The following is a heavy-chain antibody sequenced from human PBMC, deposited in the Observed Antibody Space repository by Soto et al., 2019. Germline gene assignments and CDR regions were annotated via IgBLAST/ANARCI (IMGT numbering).Heavy chain of an antibody. D-gene: IGHD3-3*01. CDR2: ISYDESNK. CDR1: GFPFSNYG. J-gene: IGHJ6*02. CDR3: AKDLEHYTVTGYSYGLDV. Sequence: QVLLMESGGGAVQPGRSPRLSCAASGFPFSNYGMHWVRQAPGKGLEWVALISYDESNKHYADPVRGRFTISTDKSKNILYLQMNSLRPEDTAVYYCAKDLEHYTVTGYSYGLDVWGQGTTVTVSS. V-gene: IGHV3-30*18.